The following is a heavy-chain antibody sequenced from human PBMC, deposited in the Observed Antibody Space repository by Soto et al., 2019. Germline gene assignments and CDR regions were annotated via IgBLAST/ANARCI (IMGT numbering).Heavy chain of an antibody. J-gene: IGHJ4*02. Sequence: GGCLRLSCAASVFTFSSYSMNWVRQAPGKGLEWVSSISSSSSYIYYADSVKGRFTISRDNAKNSLYLQMNSLRAEDTAVYYCARDSGYYTPSPDYWGQGTLVTVSS. CDR1: VFTFSSYS. D-gene: IGHD3-22*01. CDR2: ISSSSSYI. V-gene: IGHV3-21*01. CDR3: ARDSGYYTPSPDY.